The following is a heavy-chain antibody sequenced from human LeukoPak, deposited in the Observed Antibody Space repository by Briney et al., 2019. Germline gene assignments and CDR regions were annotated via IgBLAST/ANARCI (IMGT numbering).Heavy chain of an antibody. CDR3: AKVGDYYYYYMDV. CDR1: GFTFSSYS. V-gene: IGHV3-21*04. J-gene: IGHJ6*03. Sequence: GGSLRLSCVDSGFTFSSYSMNWVRQAPGKGLEWVSSISSSSSYTNYADSVRGRFTISRENAKNSLYLQMNSLRAEDTAVYYCAKVGDYYYYYMDVWGKGTTVTVSS. CDR2: ISSSSSYT.